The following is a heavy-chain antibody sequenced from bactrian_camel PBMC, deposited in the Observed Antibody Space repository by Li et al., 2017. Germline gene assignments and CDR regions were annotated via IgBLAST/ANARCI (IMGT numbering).Heavy chain of an antibody. D-gene: IGHD1*01. CDR3: AKSTTYWPIFDY. CDR1: GFTFSNYA. Sequence: VQLVESGGGLVQPGGSLRLSCADSGFTFSNYAMIWVRQAPGKGLEWVSAKNSGGVRTVYADSVNGRFTISRDNAKNTVYLQLNSLKTEDMAMYYCAKSTTYWPIFDYWGQGTQVTVS. CDR2: KNSGGVRT. J-gene: IGHJ6*01. V-gene: IGHV3S40*01.